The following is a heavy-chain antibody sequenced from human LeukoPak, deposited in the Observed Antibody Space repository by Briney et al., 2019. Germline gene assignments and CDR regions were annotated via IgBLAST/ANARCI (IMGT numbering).Heavy chain of an antibody. V-gene: IGHV1-46*01. CDR3: AKLAAAGTAHYYFDY. CDR1: GYTFTSYH. Sequence: GASVKASCKAFGYTFTSYHMHWVRQAPGQGLEILGIINPSGGSTTYAQKFQGRVTMTRDTSTSTVYMELSSLRSEDTAVYYYAKLAAAGTAHYYFDYWGQGTLVTVSS. D-gene: IGHD6-13*01. CDR2: INPSGGST. J-gene: IGHJ4*02.